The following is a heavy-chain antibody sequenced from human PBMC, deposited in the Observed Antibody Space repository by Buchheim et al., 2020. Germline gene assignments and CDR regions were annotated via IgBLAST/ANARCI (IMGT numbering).Heavy chain of an antibody. Sequence: QVQLQESAPGLVKPSQTLSLTCTVSGVSISSGDRYWSWIRQPPGKGLEWIGYIHYSGGTHYNPSLKRRVTISVDTSKEQFSLKLCSMSAADTALYYCASFKNYYYSGLDVWGQGTT. CDR2: IHYSGGT. V-gene: IGHV4-30-4*01. J-gene: IGHJ6*02. CDR3: ASFKNYYYSGLDV. CDR1: GVSISSGDRY.